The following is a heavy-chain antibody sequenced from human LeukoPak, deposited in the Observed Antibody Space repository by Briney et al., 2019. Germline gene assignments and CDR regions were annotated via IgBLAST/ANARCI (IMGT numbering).Heavy chain of an antibody. Sequence: GSSVKVSCKASGGTLSSYAISWVRQAPGQGLEWMGGIIPIFGTANYAQKFLGRVTITADESTSTAYMELSSLRSEDTAVYYCASSDHYYDSSGYYYGSYFDYWGQGTLVTVSS. D-gene: IGHD3-22*01. J-gene: IGHJ4*02. V-gene: IGHV1-69*01. CDR1: GGTLSSYA. CDR3: ASSDHYYDSSGYYYGSYFDY. CDR2: IIPIFGTA.